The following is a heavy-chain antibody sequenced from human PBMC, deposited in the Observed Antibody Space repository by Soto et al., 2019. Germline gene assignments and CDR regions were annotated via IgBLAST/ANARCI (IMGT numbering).Heavy chain of an antibody. CDR1: GFTFDDYA. CDR2: ITWNSGNI. J-gene: IGHJ4*02. CDR3: AKDMRQYSSGWTYFDY. V-gene: IGHV3-9*01. Sequence: GGSLRLSCTASGFTFDDYAMHWVRQGPGKGPEWVSGITWNSGNIGYADSVKGRFTISRDNAKNSLYLQMNSLRAEDTAFYYCAKDMRQYSSGWTYFDYWGQGTLVNVS. D-gene: IGHD6-19*01.